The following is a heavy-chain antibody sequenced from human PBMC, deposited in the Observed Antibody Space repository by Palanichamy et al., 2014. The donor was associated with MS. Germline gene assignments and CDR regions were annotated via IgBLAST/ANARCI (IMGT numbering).Heavy chain of an antibody. CDR2: ISYSGNT. J-gene: IGHJ2*01. V-gene: IGHV4-61*08. D-gene: IGHD3-16*01. CDR1: GVSVSSGGFY. Sequence: QAQLQDRGPGLVKPSETLSLTCAISGVSVSSGGFYWSWIRQPPGKGLEWIGYISYSGNTNYNPSLKSRVTTSVDASKNQFSLKLSSVTAADTAVYYCARGRAVFFWYFDFWGRGTLVTVSS. CDR3: ARGRAVFFWYFDF.